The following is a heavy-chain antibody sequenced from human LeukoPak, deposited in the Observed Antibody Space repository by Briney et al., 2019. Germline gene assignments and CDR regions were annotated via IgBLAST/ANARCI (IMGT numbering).Heavy chain of an antibody. CDR3: ARARFDSWRGSVDVFDI. D-gene: IGHD3-3*01. J-gene: IGHJ3*02. CDR1: GFTFSGYW. CDR2: INTDGSTT. V-gene: IGHV3-74*01. Sequence: GGSLRLSCAASGFTFSGYWMHWVRHVPGKGLVWVSRINTDGSTTSYADSVKGRFTISRDNAKNTLYVQMNSLRAEDTAVYYCARARFDSWRGSVDVFDIWGQGTMVTVSS.